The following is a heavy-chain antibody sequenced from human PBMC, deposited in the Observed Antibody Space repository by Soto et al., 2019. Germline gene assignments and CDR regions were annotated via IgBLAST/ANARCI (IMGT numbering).Heavy chain of an antibody. CDR3: VGAWYGGVGATCSES. V-gene: IGHV4-59*01. J-gene: IGHJ4*02. Sequence: PSETLSLTCTVSGGSMSSYYWTWIRQPPGKGLEWIGFIHYGGGTVYNPALRSRVTVTVETSKKQFSLNLSSVTAADTAVYYCVGAWYGGVGATCSESWGQGALVTVSS. CDR2: IHYGGGT. CDR1: GGSMSSYY. D-gene: IGHD1-26*01.